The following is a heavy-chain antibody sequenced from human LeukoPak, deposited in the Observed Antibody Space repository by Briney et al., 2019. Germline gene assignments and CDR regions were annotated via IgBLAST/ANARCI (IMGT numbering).Heavy chain of an antibody. J-gene: IGHJ4*02. D-gene: IGHD6-13*01. V-gene: IGHV6-1*01. Sequence: SQTLSLTCAISGDSVSSNSATWTWIRQSPSRGLEWLGRTYYRSKWYNDYAVSVRTRITINPDTSKNQFSLQLNSVTPEDAAVYYCARGSSSNSWYFDYWGQGTLVTVSS. CDR3: ARGSSSNSWYFDY. CDR1: GDSVSSNSAT. CDR2: TYYRSKWYN.